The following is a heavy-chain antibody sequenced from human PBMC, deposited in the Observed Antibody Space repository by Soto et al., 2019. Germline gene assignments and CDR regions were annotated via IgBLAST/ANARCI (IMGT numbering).Heavy chain of an antibody. D-gene: IGHD6-19*01. V-gene: IGHV3-7*03. CDR3: ARWESSDWYLGI. Sequence: GPQIVSGAVSDFTFSVYWMTWVRQPPGKGLEWVAIVNQDGSQKFYVDSVKGRFTISRDNDKNSLFLQMISLRAEDTAVYYCARWESSDWYLGIWGQGTLVTVS. J-gene: IGHJ4*02. CDR2: VNQDGSQK. CDR1: DFTFSVYW.